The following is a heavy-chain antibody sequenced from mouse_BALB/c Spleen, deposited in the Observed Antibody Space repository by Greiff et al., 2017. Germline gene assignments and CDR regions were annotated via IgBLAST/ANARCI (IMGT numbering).Heavy chain of an antibody. V-gene: IGHV1-69*02. Sequence: VQLQHPGAELVRPGASVKLSCKASGYTFTSYWINWVKQRPGQGLEWIGNIYPSDSYTNYNQKFKDKATLTVDKSSSTAYMQLSSPTSEDSAVYYCTRGWGNYAMDYWGQGTSVTVSS. CDR1: GYTFTSYW. CDR3: TRGWGNYAMDY. J-gene: IGHJ4*01. D-gene: IGHD2-3*01. CDR2: IYPSDSYT.